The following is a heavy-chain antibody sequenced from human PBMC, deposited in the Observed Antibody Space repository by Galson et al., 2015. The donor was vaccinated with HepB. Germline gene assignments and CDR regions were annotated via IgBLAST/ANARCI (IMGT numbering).Heavy chain of an antibody. CDR2: MSPDSGNT. J-gene: IGHJ4*02. CDR1: GYTFTSYD. Sequence: SVKVSCKASGYTFTSYDINWVRQATGQGLEWMGWMSPDSGNTGYAQKFQGRVTMTRSTSISTAYMELSSLKSEDTAVYYCARGRDYYYDSSGYYGYWGQGTLVTVSS. V-gene: IGHV1-8*01. CDR3: ARGRDYYYDSSGYYGY. D-gene: IGHD3-22*01.